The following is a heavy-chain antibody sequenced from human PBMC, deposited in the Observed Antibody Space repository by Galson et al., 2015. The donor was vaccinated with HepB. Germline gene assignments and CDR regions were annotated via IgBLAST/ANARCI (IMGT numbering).Heavy chain of an antibody. CDR1: GFTFSSYG. CDR3: AKGFRYTAMVNYFDY. CDR2: ISYDGSNK. D-gene: IGHD5-18*01. V-gene: IGHV3-30*18. J-gene: IGHJ4*02. Sequence: SLRLSCAASGFTFSSYGMHWVRQAPGKGLEWVAVISYDGSNKYYADSVEGRFTISRDNSKNTLYLQMNSLRAEDTAVYYCAKGFRYTAMVNYFDYCGQGTLLTVSS.